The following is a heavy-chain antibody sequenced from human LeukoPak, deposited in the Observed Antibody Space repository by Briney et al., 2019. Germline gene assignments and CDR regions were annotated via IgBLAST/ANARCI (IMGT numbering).Heavy chain of an antibody. D-gene: IGHD6-13*01. CDR2: IYPGDSDT. CDR3: ARTLYSSSWYYNDY. J-gene: IGHJ4*02. CDR1: GYSFTSYW. V-gene: IGHV5-51*01. Sequence: KVGESLKFSCKGSGYSFTSYWIGWVRQMPGKGLEWMGIIYPGDSDTRYSPSFQGQVTISADKSISTAYLQWSSLKASDTAMYYCARTLYSSSWYYNDYWGQGTLVTVSS.